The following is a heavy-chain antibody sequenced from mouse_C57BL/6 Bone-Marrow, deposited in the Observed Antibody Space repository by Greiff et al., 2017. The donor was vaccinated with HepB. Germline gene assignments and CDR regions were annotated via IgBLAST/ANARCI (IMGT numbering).Heavy chain of an antibody. CDR2: ISYDGSN. D-gene: IGHD1-1*01. J-gene: IGHJ4*01. CDR1: GYSITSGYY. Sequence: EVQLQQSGPGLVKPSQSLSLTCSVTGYSITSGYYWNWIRQFPGNKLEWMGYISYDGSNNYNPSLKNRISITRDTSKNQFFLKLNSVTTEDTATYYCARDRGYYYGSSPPIAMDYWGQGTSVTVSS. V-gene: IGHV3-6*01. CDR3: ARDRGYYYGSSPPIAMDY.